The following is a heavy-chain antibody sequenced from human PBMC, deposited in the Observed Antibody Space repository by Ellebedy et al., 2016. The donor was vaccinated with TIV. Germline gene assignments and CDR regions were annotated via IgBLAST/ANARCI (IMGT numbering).Heavy chain of an antibody. D-gene: IGHD1-7*01. CDR2: IRSKAYGGTT. CDR3: ARERNYYFDL. V-gene: IGHV3-49*04. J-gene: IGHJ2*01. CDR1: GFTFSSYS. Sequence: GESLKISCAASGFTFSSYSINSVRQAPGKGLEWVGFIRSKAYGGTTEYAASVRGRFTISRDDSKNSLYLQMNSLKTEDTAVYYCARERNYYFDLWGRGTLVTVSS.